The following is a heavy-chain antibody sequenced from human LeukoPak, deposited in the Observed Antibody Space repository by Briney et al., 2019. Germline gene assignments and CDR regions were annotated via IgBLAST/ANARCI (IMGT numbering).Heavy chain of an antibody. CDR1: GFTFSSYS. V-gene: IGHV3-21*01. D-gene: IGHD2-2*01. Sequence: GGSLRLSCAASGFTFSSYSMNWVRQAPGKGLEWVSSISSSSSYIYYADSVKGRFTISRDNPKNSLYLQMNSMRAEDTAVYYSARDPRRWDIVVVPAAADFDYWGQGTLVTVSS. J-gene: IGHJ4*02. CDR3: ARDPRRWDIVVVPAAADFDY. CDR2: ISSSSSYI.